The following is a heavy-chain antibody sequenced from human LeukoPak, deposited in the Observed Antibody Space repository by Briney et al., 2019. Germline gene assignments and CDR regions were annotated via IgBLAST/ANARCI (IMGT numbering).Heavy chain of an antibody. Sequence: GGSLRLSCAASGFTFSIYEMNWVRQAPGKGLEWLSHISTSGNTIHYANSVEGRFTISRDNAKNSLYLQMNSLRAEDTALYYCARDRQNYGDYDYFDYWGQGTLVTVSS. CDR1: GFTFSIYE. J-gene: IGHJ4*02. CDR2: ISTSGNTI. D-gene: IGHD4-17*01. CDR3: ARDRQNYGDYDYFDY. V-gene: IGHV3-48*03.